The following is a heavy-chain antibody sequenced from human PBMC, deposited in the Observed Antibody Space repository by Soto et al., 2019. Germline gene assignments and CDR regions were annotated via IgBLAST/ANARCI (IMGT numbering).Heavy chain of an antibody. D-gene: IGHD2-15*01. J-gene: IGHJ5*02. V-gene: IGHV4-59*01. CDR3: ARKQPTYCSGGSCYSGWFDP. Sequence: SETLSLTCTVSGGSISSYYWSWIRQPPGKGLEWIGYIYYSGSTNYNPSLKSRVTISVDTSKNQFSLKLSSVTAADTAVYYCARKQPTYCSGGSCYSGWFDPWGQGTLVTVSS. CDR2: IYYSGST. CDR1: GGSISSYY.